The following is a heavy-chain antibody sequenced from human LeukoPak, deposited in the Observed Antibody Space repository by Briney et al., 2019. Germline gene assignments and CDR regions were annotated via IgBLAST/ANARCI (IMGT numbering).Heavy chain of an antibody. CDR3: AREFVLRFFEGYMDV. J-gene: IGHJ6*03. CDR2: ISSGSGTI. CDR1: GFIFSSYS. Sequence: GGSLRLFCAASGFIFSSYSMNWVRQAPGEWLEWVSYISSGSGTIYYADSVKGRFTISRDNAKNSLYLQMNSLRTEDTAVYYCAREFVLRFFEGYMDVWGKGTTVTVSS. D-gene: IGHD3-3*01. V-gene: IGHV3-48*01.